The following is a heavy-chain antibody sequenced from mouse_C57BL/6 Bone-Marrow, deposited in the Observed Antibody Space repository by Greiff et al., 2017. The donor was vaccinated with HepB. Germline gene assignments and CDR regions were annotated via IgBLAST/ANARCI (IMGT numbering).Heavy chain of an antibody. CDR2: IWSGGST. J-gene: IGHJ3*01. CDR3: ASPLYYYGSSYGFAY. Sequence: QLKESGPGLVQPSQSLSITCTVSGFSLTSYGVHWVRQSPGKGLEWLGVIWSGGSTDYNAAFISRLSISKDNSKSQVFFKMNSLQADDTAIYYCASPLYYYGSSYGFAYWGQGTLVTVSA. D-gene: IGHD1-1*01. CDR1: GFSLTSYG. V-gene: IGHV2-2*01.